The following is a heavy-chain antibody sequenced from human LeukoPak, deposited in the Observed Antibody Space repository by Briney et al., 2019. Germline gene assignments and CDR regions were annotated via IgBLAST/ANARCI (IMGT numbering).Heavy chain of an antibody. Sequence: PGGSLRLSCAASGFVFSASYMSWVRKAPGKGLEWVATIEPDGSEKYHVDSVSGRFTISRDNTNDSLFLQMNSLRVDDTAVYYCVRGGTYWTVSWGQGTLVNVS. CDR3: VRGGTYWTVS. V-gene: IGHV3-7*01. J-gene: IGHJ5*01. CDR1: GFVFSASY. CDR2: IEPDGSEK.